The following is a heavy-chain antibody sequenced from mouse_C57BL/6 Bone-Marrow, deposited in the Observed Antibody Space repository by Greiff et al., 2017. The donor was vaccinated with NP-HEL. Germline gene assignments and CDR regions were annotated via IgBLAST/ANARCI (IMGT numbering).Heavy chain of an antibody. D-gene: IGHD1-1*01. CDR2: IYIGNGYT. V-gene: IGHV1-58*01. Sequence: VQLQQSGAELVRPGSSVKMSCKTSGYTFTSYGINWVKQRPGQGLEWIGYIYIGNGYTEYNEKFKGKATLTSDTSSSTAYMQLSSLTSEDSAIYFCARSTSYYYGSSYWYFDVWGTGTTVTVSS. J-gene: IGHJ1*03. CDR3: ARSTSYYYGSSYWYFDV. CDR1: GYTFTSYG.